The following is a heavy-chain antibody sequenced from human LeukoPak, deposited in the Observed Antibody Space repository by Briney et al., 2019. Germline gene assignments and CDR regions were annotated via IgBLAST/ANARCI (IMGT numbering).Heavy chain of an antibody. J-gene: IGHJ3*02. CDR3: ARGGRYCSSTSCSNDHDAFDI. D-gene: IGHD2-2*01. CDR1: GFSFTTYW. Sequence: GGSLRLSCEASGFSFTTYWMTWLRQAPGKGLEWVASINQDGSEEWYMDSVKGRLTISRDNAKNSLYLQMNSLRAEDTAVYYCARGGRYCSSTSCSNDHDAFDIWGQGTMVTVSS. CDR2: INQDGSEE. V-gene: IGHV3-7*04.